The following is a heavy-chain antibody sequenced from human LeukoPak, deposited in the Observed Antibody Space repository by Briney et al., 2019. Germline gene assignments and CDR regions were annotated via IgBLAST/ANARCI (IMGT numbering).Heavy chain of an antibody. CDR2: IIPIFGTA. CDR3: ARDRYDDSCGYCPI. V-gene: IGHV1-69*13. D-gene: IGHD3-22*01. Sequence: SVRVTCKASGGTFSSYAISWVRQAPGQGLEWMGRIIPIFGTANYAQKFQGRVTITADESTSTAYMELSSLRSEDTAVYYCARDRYDDSCGYCPIRGVGPLVTVSS. CDR1: GGTFSSYA. J-gene: IGHJ4*02.